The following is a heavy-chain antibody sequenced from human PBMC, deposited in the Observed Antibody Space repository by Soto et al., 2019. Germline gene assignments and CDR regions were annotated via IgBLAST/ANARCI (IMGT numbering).Heavy chain of an antibody. Sequence: PSETLSLTCTVSGGSISSSNYYWAWIRQSPGKGLEWIGYIYYSGGTYYNPSLKSRVTISVDTSENQFSLRLSSVTAADTAVYYCARKDSGYADYMDVWGKGTTVTVSS. CDR2: IYYSGGT. D-gene: IGHD5-12*01. J-gene: IGHJ6*03. CDR3: ARKDSGYADYMDV. CDR1: GGSISSSNYY. V-gene: IGHV4-31*03.